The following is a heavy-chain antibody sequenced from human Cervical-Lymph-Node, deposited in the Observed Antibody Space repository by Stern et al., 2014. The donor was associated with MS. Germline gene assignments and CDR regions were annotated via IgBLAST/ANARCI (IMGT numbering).Heavy chain of an antibody. V-gene: IGHV3-33*01. CDR2: IWYDGSNK. CDR1: GFTFSSYG. CDR3: ARENGVYAFDM. D-gene: IGHD4-17*01. Sequence: VQLVESGGGVVQPGRSLRLSCAASGFTFSSYGMHWVRQAPGKGLEWVAVIWYDGSNKYYADSVKGRFTISRDNSKNTLYLQMNSLRAEDTAVYYCARENGVYAFDMWGQGTMVTVSS. J-gene: IGHJ3*02.